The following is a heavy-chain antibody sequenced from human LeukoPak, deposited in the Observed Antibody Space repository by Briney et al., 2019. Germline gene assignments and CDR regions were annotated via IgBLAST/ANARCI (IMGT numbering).Heavy chain of an antibody. Sequence: GASVKVSCKASGCTFSSYAISWVRQAPGQGLEWMGRIIPILGIANYAQKFQGRVTITADKSTSTAYMELSSLRSEDTAVYYCAREKNWNLGYWGQGTLVTVSS. CDR2: IIPILGIA. J-gene: IGHJ4*02. D-gene: IGHD1-1*01. CDR1: GCTFSSYA. CDR3: AREKNWNLGY. V-gene: IGHV1-69*04.